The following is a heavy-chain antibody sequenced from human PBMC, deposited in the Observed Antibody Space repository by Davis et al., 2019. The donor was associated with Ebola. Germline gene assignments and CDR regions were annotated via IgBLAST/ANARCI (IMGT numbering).Heavy chain of an antibody. V-gene: IGHV3-30-3*01. J-gene: IGHJ6*02. Sequence: GESLKISCAASGFTFRSYAMHWVRQAPGKGVGWVAGISHDGSNKYYADSVKGRFTISRDNSKNTLYLQMNSLRAEDTAVYYCARDNGDCSGGSCLYYYYYGMDVWGQGTTVTVSS. D-gene: IGHD2-15*01. CDR1: GFTFRSYA. CDR3: ARDNGDCSGGSCLYYYYYGMDV. CDR2: ISHDGSNK.